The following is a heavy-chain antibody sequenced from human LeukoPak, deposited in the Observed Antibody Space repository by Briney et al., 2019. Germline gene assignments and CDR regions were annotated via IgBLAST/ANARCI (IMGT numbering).Heavy chain of an antibody. CDR3: ITPDKSLVLCSGCSCSLGFS. J-gene: IGHJ6*04. D-gene: IGHD2-15*01. CDR2: IRGNDYGGTA. V-gene: IGHV3-49*04. Sequence: GGSLRLSCTTSGFTFGDYAISWVRQAPGKGLEWVGVIRGNDYGGTAEYAASVKGRFTLSRYDAESIAYLQMNSLKSEDTGLYYCITPDKSLVLCSGCSCSLGFSWGKGTTVTISS. CDR1: GFTFGDYA.